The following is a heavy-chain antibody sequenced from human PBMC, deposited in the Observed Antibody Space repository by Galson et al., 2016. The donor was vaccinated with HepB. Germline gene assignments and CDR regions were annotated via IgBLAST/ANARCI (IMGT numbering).Heavy chain of an antibody. CDR3: ARSLRLYCSGGSCTTSYYGMDV. J-gene: IGHJ6*04. D-gene: IGHD2-15*01. Sequence: SLRLSCAASGFTFSSYWMHWVRQAPGKGLVWVSRINSGGSSTSYADSVKGRFTISRDNAKNTLYLQMHSLSAEDTAVYYCARSLRLYCSGGSCTTSYYGMDVWGKGTTVTVSS. V-gene: IGHV3-74*01. CDR2: INSGGSST. CDR1: GFTFSSYW.